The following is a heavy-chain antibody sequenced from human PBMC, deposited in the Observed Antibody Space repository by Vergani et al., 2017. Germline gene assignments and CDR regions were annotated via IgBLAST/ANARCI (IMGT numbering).Heavy chain of an antibody. CDR1: GGTRSSDA. CDR3: ASPLRFGSGPPRFFGLDV. Sequence: QVQLVQSGAEVKKPGASVKVSCKASGGTRSSDAFTWVRQAPGHGLEWMGRIIPVFGTVEYAQRFQGRVVITADDATNTAYMELSGLRSEDTAIYYCASPLRFGSGPPRFFGLDVWGQGTMVNVAS. D-gene: IGHD6-19*01. J-gene: IGHJ6*02. V-gene: IGHV1-69*18. CDR2: IIPVFGTV.